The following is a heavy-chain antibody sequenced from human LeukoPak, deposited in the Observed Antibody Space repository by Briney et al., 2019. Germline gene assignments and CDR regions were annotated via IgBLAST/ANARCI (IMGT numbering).Heavy chain of an antibody. CDR2: IKSKTDGGTT. J-gene: IGHJ3*02. V-gene: IGHV3-15*01. CDR1: GFTFSNAW. CDR3: AITLDYYDSSGYASAFDI. D-gene: IGHD3-22*01. Sequence: GGSLRLSCAASGFTFSNAWMSWVRQAPGKGLEWVGRIKSKTDGGTTDYAAPVKGRFTISRDDSKNTLYLQMNSLRAEDTAVYYCAITLDYYDSSGYASAFDIWGQGTMVTVSS.